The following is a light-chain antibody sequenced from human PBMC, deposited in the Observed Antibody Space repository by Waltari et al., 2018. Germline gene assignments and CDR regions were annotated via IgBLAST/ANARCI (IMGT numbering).Light chain of an antibody. CDR2: DAS. CDR3: QQTYTTPRT. V-gene: IGKV1-39*01. Sequence: DIQMTQSPSSLTASVEEGVTITCRASQKSSSYLNWYQQKPGTVPRLLTEDASRLQSGVPSRFSGSGSGTDFTLTISSLQPEDFGTYYCQQTYTTPRTFGQGTKVETK. CDR1: QKSSSY. J-gene: IGKJ1*01.